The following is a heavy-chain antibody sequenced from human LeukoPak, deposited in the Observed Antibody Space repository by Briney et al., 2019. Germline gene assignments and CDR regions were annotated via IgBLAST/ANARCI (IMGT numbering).Heavy chain of an antibody. Sequence: PSETLSLTCTVSGGSISSYYWSWIRQPPGKGLQWIGYIYYSGSTKYNPSLKSRVTISVDTSKNQLSLKLTSVTAADTAVYYCASTYFGSGSFPLDYWGQGTLVTVSS. D-gene: IGHD3-10*01. V-gene: IGHV4-59*01. J-gene: IGHJ4*02. CDR3: ASTYFGSGSFPLDY. CDR2: IYYSGST. CDR1: GGSISSYY.